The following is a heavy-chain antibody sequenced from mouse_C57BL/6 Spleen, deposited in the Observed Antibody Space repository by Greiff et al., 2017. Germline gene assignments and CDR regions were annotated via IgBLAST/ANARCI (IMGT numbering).Heavy chain of an antibody. Sequence: EVKLVESGEGLVKPGGSLKLSCAASGFTFSSYAMSWVRQTPEKRLAWVAYISSGGDYIYYADTVKGRFTISRDNARNTLYLQMSSLKSEDTAMYYCTRDQGQLGGFADWGQGTLVTVSA. V-gene: IGHV5-9-1*02. J-gene: IGHJ3*01. CDR3: TRDQGQLGGFAD. D-gene: IGHD3-1*01. CDR2: ISSGGDYI. CDR1: GFTFSSYA.